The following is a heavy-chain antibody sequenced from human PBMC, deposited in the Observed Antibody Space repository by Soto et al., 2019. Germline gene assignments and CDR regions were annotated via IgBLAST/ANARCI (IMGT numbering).Heavy chain of an antibody. CDR2: IDPSDSYT. J-gene: IGHJ6*02. CDR3: ERSPSWDYGMDV. D-gene: IGHD3-16*01. CDR1: GYSFTSYW. Sequence: GESLKISCKGSGYSFTSYWISWVRQMPGKGLEWMGRIDPSDSYTNYSPSFQGHVTISADKSISTAYLQWSSLKASDTAMYYCERSPSWDYGMDVWGQGTTVTVSS. V-gene: IGHV5-10-1*01.